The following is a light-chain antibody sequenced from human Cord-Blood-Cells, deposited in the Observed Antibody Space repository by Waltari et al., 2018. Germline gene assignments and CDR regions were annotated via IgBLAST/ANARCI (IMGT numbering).Light chain of an antibody. CDR1: QGISSY. J-gene: IGKJ1*01. CDR3: QQYYSYPWT. CDR2: AAS. V-gene: IGKV1-8*01. Sequence: AIRMTQSPSSFSASTGDRVTITCRASQGISSYLAWYQQKPGKAPKLLIYAASTLQSGVPPRFSGRGSGTDFTLSIRCLQSEDFATYYCQQYYSYPWTFGQGTKVEIK.